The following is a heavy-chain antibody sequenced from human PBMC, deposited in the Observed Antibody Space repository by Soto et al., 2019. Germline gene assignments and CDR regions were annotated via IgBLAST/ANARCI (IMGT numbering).Heavy chain of an antibody. J-gene: IGHJ5*02. Sequence: SETLSLTCTVSGGSISSGDYYWSWIRQPPGKGLEWIGYIYYSGSTYYNPSLKSRVTISVDTSKNQFSLKLSSVTAADTAVYYCARDLLTPNYYDSSGFWFDPWGQGTLVTVSS. CDR3: ARDLLTPNYYDSSGFWFDP. CDR2: IYYSGST. V-gene: IGHV4-30-4*01. D-gene: IGHD3-22*01. CDR1: GGSISSGDYY.